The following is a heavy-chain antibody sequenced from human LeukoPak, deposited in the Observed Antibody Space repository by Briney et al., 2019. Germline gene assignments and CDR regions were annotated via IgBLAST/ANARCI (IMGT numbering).Heavy chain of an antibody. D-gene: IGHD3-22*01. Sequence: SETLSLTCTVSGGSIKNYYWSWIRQPAGKGLEWIGRIYTSGSTNYNSSLKSRVTMSVDTSNNQFSLKLNSETAADTAVYYCARESKSYDGSGYFHDYWGQGTLVTVSS. V-gene: IGHV4-4*07. J-gene: IGHJ4*02. CDR1: GGSIKNYY. CDR2: IYTSGST. CDR3: ARESKSYDGSGYFHDY.